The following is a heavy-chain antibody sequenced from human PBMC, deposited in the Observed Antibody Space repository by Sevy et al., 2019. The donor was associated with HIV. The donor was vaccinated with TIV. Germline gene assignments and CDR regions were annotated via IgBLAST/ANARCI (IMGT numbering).Heavy chain of an antibody. D-gene: IGHD7-27*01. Sequence: ASVKVSCKASGDTFSTYGLSWVRQAPGQGLEWMGGIIPIFGTPNYAQKFQGRVTITADESACTAYMELSSLRSEDTALYYCAREGGVATTGDHDAFDIWGHGTLVTV. J-gene: IGHJ3*02. CDR3: AREGGVATTGDHDAFDI. CDR1: GDTFSTYG. V-gene: IGHV1-69*13. CDR2: IIPIFGTP.